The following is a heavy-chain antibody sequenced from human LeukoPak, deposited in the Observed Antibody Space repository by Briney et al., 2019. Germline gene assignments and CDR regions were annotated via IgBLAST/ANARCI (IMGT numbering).Heavy chain of an antibody. D-gene: IGHD2-15*01. J-gene: IGHJ4*02. CDR2: ISSSSSYI. V-gene: IGHV3-21*01. Sequence: KSGGSLRLSCAASGFTFSSYSMNWVRQAPGKGLEWVSSISSSSSYIYYADSVKGRFTISRDNAKNSLYLQMNSLRAEDTAVYYCASDSPGGEDFFDYWGQGTLVTVSS. CDR3: ASDSPGGEDFFDY. CDR1: GFTFSSYS.